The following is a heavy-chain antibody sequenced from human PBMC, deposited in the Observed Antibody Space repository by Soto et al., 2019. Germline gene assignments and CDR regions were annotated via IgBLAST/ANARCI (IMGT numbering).Heavy chain of an antibody. V-gene: IGHV1-8*02. D-gene: IGHD2-15*01. CDR1: GYTFTSYY. Sequence: GASVKVSCKASGYTFTSYYMHWVRQATGQGLEWMGWMNPNSGNTGYAQKFQGRVTMTRNTSISTAYMELSSLRSEDTAVYYCARVSGYCSGGSCYPDFDIWGQGTMVTVSS. CDR2: MNPNSGNT. CDR3: ARVSGYCSGGSCYPDFDI. J-gene: IGHJ3*02.